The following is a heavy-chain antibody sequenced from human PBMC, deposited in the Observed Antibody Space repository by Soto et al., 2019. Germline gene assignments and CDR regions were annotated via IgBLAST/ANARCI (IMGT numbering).Heavy chain of an antibody. D-gene: IGHD6-19*01. V-gene: IGHV4-34*01. J-gene: IGHJ6*02. CDR1: GGSFSGYY. Sequence: PSETLSLTCAVYGGSFSGYYWSWIRQPPGKGLEWIGEINHSGSTNYNPSLESRVTISVDTSKNQFSLKLSSVTAADTAVYYCARGRIIAVAGTYYYYYGMDVWGQGTTVTVSS. CDR3: ARGRIIAVAGTYYYYYGMDV. CDR2: INHSGST.